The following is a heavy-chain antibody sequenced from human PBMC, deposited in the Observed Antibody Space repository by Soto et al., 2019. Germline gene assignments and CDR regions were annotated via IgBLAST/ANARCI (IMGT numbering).Heavy chain of an antibody. CDR3: ATSYGSGYRAFDY. J-gene: IGHJ4*02. Sequence: QVQLVQSGAEVKRPGSSVKVSCKASGDTFNFHSINWVRQAPGLGLEWMGRVNPILSMSNFAQRFQGRVTMTADKSTSTAYMELSGLRSEDPAIYYCATSYGSGYRAFDYWGQGALVTVSS. V-gene: IGHV1-69*04. D-gene: IGHD3-10*01. CDR1: GDTFNFHS. CDR2: VNPILSMS.